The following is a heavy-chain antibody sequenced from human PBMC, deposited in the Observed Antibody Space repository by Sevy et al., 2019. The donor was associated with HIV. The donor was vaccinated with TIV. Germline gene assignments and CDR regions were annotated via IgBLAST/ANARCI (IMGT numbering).Heavy chain of an antibody. D-gene: IGHD6-13*01. V-gene: IGHV3-30*03. CDR3: ADAWAGFVGSSWLYDYFTMDV. J-gene: IGHJ6*02. CDR2: VSEDGSDK. Sequence: GGSLRLSCAASGFRFSRSGMHWVRQAAGKGLEWVAVVSEDGSDKDYGDSVKGRFTNSTDNSKDTLYLEMNSLRPEATALYYCADAWAGFVGSSWLYDYFTMDVWGQGTTVTVSS. CDR1: GFRFSRSG.